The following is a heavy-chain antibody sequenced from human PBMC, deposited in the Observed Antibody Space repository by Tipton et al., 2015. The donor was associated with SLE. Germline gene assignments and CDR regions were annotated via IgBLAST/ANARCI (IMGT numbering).Heavy chain of an antibody. CDR2: INHTEGT. CDR1: GDYITRSDCY. Sequence: TLSLTCTVSGDYITRSDCYWGWIRQPPGKGLECIGEINHTEGTRYNPSLKSRVTMSLDSSTKQFSLQVSSVTAADTAVYYCTRGISAYYYNTYMDVWGKGTTVTVSS. CDR3: TRGISAYYYNTYMDV. J-gene: IGHJ6*03. V-gene: IGHV4-39*07.